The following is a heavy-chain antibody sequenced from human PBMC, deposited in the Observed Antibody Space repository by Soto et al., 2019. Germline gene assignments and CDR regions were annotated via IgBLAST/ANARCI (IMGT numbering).Heavy chain of an antibody. J-gene: IGHJ4*02. CDR1: GGSISTYY. Sequence: SETLSLTCTVSGGSISTYYWSWIRQPPGKGLEWIGYINYSGRTNYNPSLKSRVTMSLDTSKNQFSLKLRSVTAADTALFYCARYAGSSWFAYWGQGTLVTVSS. CDR2: INYSGRT. CDR3: ARYAGSSWFAY. D-gene: IGHD6-13*01. V-gene: IGHV4-59*01.